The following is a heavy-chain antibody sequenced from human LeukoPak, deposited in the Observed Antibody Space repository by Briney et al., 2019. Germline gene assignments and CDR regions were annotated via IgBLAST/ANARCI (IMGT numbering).Heavy chain of an antibody. D-gene: IGHD3-9*01. CDR2: INPNSGGT. CDR3: AREYYDILTGYDPYYYMDV. V-gene: IGHV1-2*02. Sequence: GASVTVSRKASGYTFTDYYMHWVRQAPGQGLEWMGWINPNSGGTNYAQKFLGRVTMTRDTSISTAYMELSRLKSDDTAVYYCAREYYDILTGYDPYYYMDVWGKGTTVTVSS. J-gene: IGHJ6*03. CDR1: GYTFTDYY.